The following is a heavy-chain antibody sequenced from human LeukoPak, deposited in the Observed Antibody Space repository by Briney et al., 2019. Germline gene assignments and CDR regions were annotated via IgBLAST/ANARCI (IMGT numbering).Heavy chain of an antibody. CDR1: GYTFTSYD. CDR2: MNPNSGNT. Sequence: ASVKVSCKASGYTFTSYDIDWVRQATGQGLEWMGWMNPNSGNTGYAQKFLGRVTMTRNTSISTAYMELSSLRSEDTAVYYCARAGGTNGVDDYMDVWGKGTTVTVSS. CDR3: ARAGGTNGVDDYMDV. D-gene: IGHD2-8*01. V-gene: IGHV1-8*01. J-gene: IGHJ6*03.